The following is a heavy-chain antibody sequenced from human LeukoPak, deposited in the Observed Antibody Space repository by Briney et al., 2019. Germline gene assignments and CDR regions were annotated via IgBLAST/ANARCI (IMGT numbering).Heavy chain of an antibody. V-gene: IGHV3-13*01. CDR1: GFTFSSYA. CDR2: LGTTGVT. D-gene: IGHD3-22*01. J-gene: IGHJ3*02. CDR3: ARWRYDHGFDI. Sequence: PGGSLRLSCAASGFTFSSYAMSWVRQAPGKGLEWVSTLGTTGVTSYLGSVKGRFTISRENAKNSLFLQMSSLRAGDTAIYYCARWRYDHGFDIWGQGTMVTVSS.